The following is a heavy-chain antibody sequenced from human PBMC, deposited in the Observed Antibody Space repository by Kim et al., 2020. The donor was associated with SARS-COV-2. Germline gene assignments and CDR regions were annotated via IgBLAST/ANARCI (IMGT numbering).Heavy chain of an antibody. CDR1: GFSFTTYA. D-gene: IGHD5-12*01. V-gene: IGHV3-30-3*01. CDR2: ISYDGSNT. J-gene: IGHJ2*01. Sequence: GGSLRLSCAASGFSFTTYAMHWVRQAPGKGLEWVAVISYDGSNTYYADSVKGRFTISRDSSKNTVHLQMNSLRVDDTAVYYCARDSRDGYNPHWSLDLWGRGTLAT. CDR3: ARDSRDGYNPHWSLDL.